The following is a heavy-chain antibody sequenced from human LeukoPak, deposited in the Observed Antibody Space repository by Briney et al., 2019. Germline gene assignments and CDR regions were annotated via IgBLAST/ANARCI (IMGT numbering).Heavy chain of an antibody. CDR2: ISAYNGNT. J-gene: IGHJ3*02. Sequence: ASVKVSCKASGYTFTNYGISWVRQAPGQGLEWMGWISAYNGNTNYAQKLQGRVTMTTDTSTSTAYMELRSLRSDDTAVYYCARASYYYDSSGYELSGAFDIWGQGTMVTVSS. CDR1: GYTFTNYG. V-gene: IGHV1-18*01. CDR3: ARASYYYDSSGYELSGAFDI. D-gene: IGHD3-22*01.